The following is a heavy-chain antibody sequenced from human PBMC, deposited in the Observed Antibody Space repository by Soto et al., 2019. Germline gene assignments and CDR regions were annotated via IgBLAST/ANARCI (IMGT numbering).Heavy chain of an antibody. CDR2: INPSGGST. CDR1: GYTFTSYY. CDR3: ARDSIRYYDSSGYYQSYYYYGMDV. V-gene: IGHV1-46*01. D-gene: IGHD3-22*01. J-gene: IGHJ6*02. Sequence: ASVKVSCKASGYTFTSYYMHWVRQAPGQGLEWMGIINPSGGSTSYAQKFQGRVTMTRDTSTSTVYMELSSLRSEDTAVYYCARDSIRYYDSSGYYQSYYYYGMDVWGQGTTVTVSS.